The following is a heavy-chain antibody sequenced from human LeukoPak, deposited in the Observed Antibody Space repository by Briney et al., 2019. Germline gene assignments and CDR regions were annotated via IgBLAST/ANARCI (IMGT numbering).Heavy chain of an antibody. V-gene: IGHV4-39*01. CDR2: IHHSGST. J-gene: IGHJ6*02. Sequence: PSETLSLTCTVSGNSITTTNYSWDWIRRPPGEGLGWIGSIHHSGSTYFNPSLKRRVSISVDTSKSQFSLRLSSVTAADTAVYYCARHPLRLGMDVWGQGTTVIVSS. CDR3: ARHPLRLGMDV. D-gene: IGHD3-3*01. CDR1: GNSITTTNYS.